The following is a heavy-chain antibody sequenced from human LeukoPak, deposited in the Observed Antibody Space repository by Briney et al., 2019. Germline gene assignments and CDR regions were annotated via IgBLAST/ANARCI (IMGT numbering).Heavy chain of an antibody. D-gene: IGHD1-26*01. J-gene: IGHJ4*02. CDR2: TYYRSKWYN. V-gene: IGHV6-1*01. CDR3: ARSIVGATSYFDY. CDR1: GDSVSSNSVA. Sequence: SQTLSLTCAISGDSVSSNSVAWNWIRQSLSRGLEWLGRTYYRSKWYNDFAVSVKSRITINPDTSKNQFSLQLNSVTPEDTAVYYCARSIVGATSYFDYWGQGTLVTVSS.